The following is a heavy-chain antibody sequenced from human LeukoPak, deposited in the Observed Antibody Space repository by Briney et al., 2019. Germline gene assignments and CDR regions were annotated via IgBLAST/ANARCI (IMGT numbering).Heavy chain of an antibody. CDR3: ARVGYSNSYDF. D-gene: IGHD5-18*01. CDR1: GYTFTNFD. V-gene: IGHV1-8*03. CDR2: MNPNNGNT. J-gene: IGHJ4*02. Sequence: GASVKVSCRASGYTFTNFDINWVRQATGQGLEWMAWMNPNNGNTGNAQKFQGRVTTTWDSSISTAYMELSSLRSEDTAVYYCARVGYSNSYDFWGQGTLVTVSS.